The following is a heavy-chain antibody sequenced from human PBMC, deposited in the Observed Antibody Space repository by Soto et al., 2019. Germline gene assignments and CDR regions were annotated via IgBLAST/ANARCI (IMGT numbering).Heavy chain of an antibody. V-gene: IGHV3-30-3*01. CDR3: ARELEAPDC. D-gene: IGHD1-1*01. J-gene: IGHJ4*02. Sequence: QVQLVESGGGVVQPGRSLRLSCAASGFTFSSYAMHWVRQAPGKGLEWVAVILYDGSNKYYADSVKGRFTISRDNSKNTLYLQMNSLRAEDTAVYFCARELEAPDCWGLGTLVTVSS. CDR1: GFTFSSYA. CDR2: ILYDGSNK.